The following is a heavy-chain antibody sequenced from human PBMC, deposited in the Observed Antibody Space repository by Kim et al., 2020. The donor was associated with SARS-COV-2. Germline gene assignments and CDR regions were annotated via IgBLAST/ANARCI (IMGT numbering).Heavy chain of an antibody. J-gene: IGHJ4*02. CDR2: ITGDGATT. CDR1: GFTSTNYA. CDR3: ATGNTAATWVSFDF. D-gene: IGHD1-26*01. V-gene: IGHV3-23*01. Sequence: GGSLRLSCLTSGFTSTNYAVTWVRRTPGKELEWVATITGDGATTYYADSVKGRFSISRDNSKNTAYLQMSSLRPEDTALYYCATGNTAATWVSFDFWGQGTLVTVSS.